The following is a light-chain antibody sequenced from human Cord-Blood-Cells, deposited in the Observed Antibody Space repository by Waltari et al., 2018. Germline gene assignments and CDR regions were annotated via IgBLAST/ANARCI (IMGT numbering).Light chain of an antibody. V-gene: IGKV1-33*01. CDR2: DAS. CDR1: QDISNY. CDR3: RQYDNLPYT. J-gene: IGKJ2*01. Sequence: DIQMTQSPSSLSASVGERVTITCQASQDISNYLNWYQQKPGKAPKLLIYDASNLETGGPARFSGSGSGTDFTFTISSLQPEDIATYYCRQYDNLPYTFGQGTKLEIK.